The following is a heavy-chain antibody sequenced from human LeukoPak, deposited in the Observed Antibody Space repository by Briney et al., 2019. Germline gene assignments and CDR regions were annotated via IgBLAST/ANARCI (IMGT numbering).Heavy chain of an antibody. D-gene: IGHD3-22*01. Sequence: GASVKVSCKASGYTFTSYYMHWVRQAPGQGLEWMGIINPSGGSTSYAQKFQGRVTMTRDTSTSTVYMELSSLRSEDTAVYYCARAGGDYYDSSGYTKPAAFDIWDQGTMVTVSS. CDR1: GYTFTSYY. CDR3: ARAGGDYYDSSGYTKPAAFDI. CDR2: INPSGGST. J-gene: IGHJ3*02. V-gene: IGHV1-46*01.